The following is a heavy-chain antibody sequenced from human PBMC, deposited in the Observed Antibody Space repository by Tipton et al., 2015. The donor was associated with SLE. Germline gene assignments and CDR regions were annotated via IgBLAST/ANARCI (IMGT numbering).Heavy chain of an antibody. CDR2: INHSGST. CDR3: ARGPDAFDI. J-gene: IGHJ3*02. Sequence: AGLVKPSETLSLTCAVYGGSFSGYYWSWIRQPPGKGLEWIGEINHSGSTNYNSSLKSRVTISEDTSKNQFSLKLTSVTAADTAVYYCARGPDAFDIWGQGTMVTVSS. CDR1: GGSFSGYY. V-gene: IGHV4-34*01.